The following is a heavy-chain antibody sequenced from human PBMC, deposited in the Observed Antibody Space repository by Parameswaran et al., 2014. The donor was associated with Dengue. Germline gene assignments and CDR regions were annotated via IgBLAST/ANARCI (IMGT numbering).Heavy chain of an antibody. V-gene: IGHV1-18*01. J-gene: IGHJ4*02. D-gene: IGHD4-23*01. CDR2: ISGYNVNT. Sequence: WVRQAPGQGLEWMGWISGYNVNTRYAQKFQGRVTMTTDTSTSTAYMELRNLKSDDTAVYFCARGFYGGNPDIDYWGRGTLVTVSS. CDR3: ARGFYGGNPDIDY.